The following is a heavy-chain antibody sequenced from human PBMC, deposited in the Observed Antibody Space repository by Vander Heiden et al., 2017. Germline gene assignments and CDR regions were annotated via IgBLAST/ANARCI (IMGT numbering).Heavy chain of an antibody. CDR1: GGSISSYY. CDR2: IYYSGST. Sequence: QVQLQESGPGLVKPSETLSLPCTVSGGSISSYYWSWIRQPPGKGLEWIGYIYYSGSTNYNPSLKSRVTISVDTSKNQFSLKLSSVTAADTAVYYCARQDYYYYGMDVWGQGTTVTVSS. V-gene: IGHV4-59*08. CDR3: ARQDYYYYGMDV. J-gene: IGHJ6*02.